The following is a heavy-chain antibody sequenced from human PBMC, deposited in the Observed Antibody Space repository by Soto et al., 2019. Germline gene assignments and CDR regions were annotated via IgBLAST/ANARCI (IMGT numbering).Heavy chain of an antibody. D-gene: IGHD3-10*01. J-gene: IGHJ6*02. CDR2: IIPIFGTA. Sequence: ASVKVSCKASGGTFSSYAISWVRQAPGQGLEWMGGIIPIFGTANYAQKFQGRVTITADKSTSTAYMELSSLRSEDTAVYYCARGGSMVRGVMNYYYGMDVWGQGTTVTVSS. CDR3: ARGGSMVRGVMNYYYGMDV. V-gene: IGHV1-69*06. CDR1: GGTFSSYA.